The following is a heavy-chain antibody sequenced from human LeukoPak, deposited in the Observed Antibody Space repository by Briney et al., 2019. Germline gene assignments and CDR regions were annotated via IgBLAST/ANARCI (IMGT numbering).Heavy chain of an antibody. CDR3: AKDQNAYNYVFDY. CDR1: GFTFSSYA. D-gene: IGHD5-24*01. Sequence: PGGSLRLSCAASGFTFSSYAMSWVRQAPGKGLEWVSTITGSGGGTYYADSVKGRFSISRDNSKNTLYLQMNSLRAEDTASYYCAKDQNAYNYVFDYWGQGTLVTVSS. CDR2: ITGSGGGT. J-gene: IGHJ4*02. V-gene: IGHV3-23*01.